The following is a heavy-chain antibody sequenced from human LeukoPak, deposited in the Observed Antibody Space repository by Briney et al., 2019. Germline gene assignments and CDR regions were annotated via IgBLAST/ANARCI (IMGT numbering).Heavy chain of an antibody. CDR3: ARTRFGELSHDY. J-gene: IGHJ4*02. V-gene: IGHV5-51*01. D-gene: IGHD3-10*01. CDR1: GYSFTSYW. Sequence: LGESLQISCKGSGYSFTSYWIGWVRQLPGKGLEWMGIIYPGDSDTRYSPSFQGQVTISADKSISTAYLQWSSLKASGTAMYYCARTRFGELSHDYWGQGTLVTVSS. CDR2: IYPGDSDT.